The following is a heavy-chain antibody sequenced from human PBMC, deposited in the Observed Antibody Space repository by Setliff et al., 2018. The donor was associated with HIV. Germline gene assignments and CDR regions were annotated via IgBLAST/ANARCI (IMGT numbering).Heavy chain of an antibody. J-gene: IGHJ6*03. D-gene: IGHD3-10*01. CDR1: GGSITGYY. CDR2: INHSGST. V-gene: IGHV4-34*01. Sequence: PSETLSLTCTASGGSITGYYWSWIRQPPGKGLEWIGEINHSGSTNYNPSLKSRVTISVDTSKNQFSLKLSSVTAADTAAYYCARGPYSYGSGSYLGYYYYYMDVWGKGTTVAASS. CDR3: ARGPYSYGSGSYLGYYYYYMDV.